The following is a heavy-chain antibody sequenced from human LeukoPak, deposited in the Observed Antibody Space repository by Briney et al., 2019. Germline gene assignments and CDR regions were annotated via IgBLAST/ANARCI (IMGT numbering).Heavy chain of an antibody. J-gene: IGHJ4*02. CDR3: ARGYYGSGSYYIPFDY. V-gene: IGHV4-4*07. CDR1: GGSISSYY. D-gene: IGHD3-10*01. CDR2: IYTSGST. Sequence: SETLSLTCTVSGGSISSYYWSWIRQPAGKGLEWIGRIYTSGSTNYNPSLESRVTMSVDTSKNQFSLKLSSVTAADTAVYYCARGYYGSGSYYIPFDYWGQGTLVTVSS.